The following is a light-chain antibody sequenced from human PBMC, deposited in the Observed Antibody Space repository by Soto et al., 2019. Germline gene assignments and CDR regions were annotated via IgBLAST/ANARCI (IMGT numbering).Light chain of an antibody. J-gene: IGKJ2*01. CDR1: QSISSW. V-gene: IGKV1-5*01. CDR2: DAS. CDR3: QQYDSYSYT. Sequence: DIQMTQSPSTLSASVGDRVTITCRASQSISSWLAWYQQKPGKAPKLLIYDASSLESGVPSRFSGSGAWTAFTLTSSSLQHDYFATYYCQQYDSYSYTFCQGTKLEIK.